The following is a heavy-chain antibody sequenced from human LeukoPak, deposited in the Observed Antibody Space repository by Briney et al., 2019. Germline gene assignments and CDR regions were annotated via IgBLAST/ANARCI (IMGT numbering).Heavy chain of an antibody. CDR2: ISSSSSTI. CDR1: GFTFSSYS. Sequence: PGGSLRLSCAASGFTFSSYSMNWVRQAPGKGLEWVSYISSSSSTIYYADSVKGRFTISRDNAKNSLYLQMNSLRAEDTAVYYCARDKGLGYCTHWGQGTLVTVSS. J-gene: IGHJ4*02. CDR3: ARDKGLGYCTH. D-gene: IGHD2-8*01. V-gene: IGHV3-48*01.